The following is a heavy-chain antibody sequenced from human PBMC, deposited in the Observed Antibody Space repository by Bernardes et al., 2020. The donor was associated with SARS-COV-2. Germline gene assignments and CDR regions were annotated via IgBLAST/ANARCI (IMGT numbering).Heavy chain of an antibody. J-gene: IGHJ6*02. Sequence: ASVKVSCKASGYTFTSFDINWVRQATGQGLEWMGWVNPNSGNTGYAQKFQGRVTMTGSTSISTAYMELNSLRDEDTAVYYCAREPGAFYGWDVWGQGTTVTVSS. D-gene: IGHD7-27*01. CDR2: VNPNSGNT. CDR3: AREPGAFYGWDV. V-gene: IGHV1-8*01. CDR1: GYTFTSFD.